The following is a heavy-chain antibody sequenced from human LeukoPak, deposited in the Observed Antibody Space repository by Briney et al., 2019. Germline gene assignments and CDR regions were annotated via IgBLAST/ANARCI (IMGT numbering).Heavy chain of an antibody. J-gene: IGHJ4*02. CDR2: ISGSGGST. Sequence: PGGSLRLSCAASGFTFSSYAMSWVRQAPGKGLEWVSAISGSGGSTYYADSVKGRFTISRDNSKNTLYLQMNSLRAEDTAVYYCAKDWYYYGSGSYLGPVFDHWGQGTLVTVSS. V-gene: IGHV3-23*01. CDR1: GFTFSSYA. CDR3: AKDWYYYGSGSYLGPVFDH. D-gene: IGHD3-10*01.